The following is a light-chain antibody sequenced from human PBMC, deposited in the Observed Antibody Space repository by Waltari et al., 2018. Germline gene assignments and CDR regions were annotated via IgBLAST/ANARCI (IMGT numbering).Light chain of an antibody. CDR1: SSYFRGYNY. CDR2: DVN. J-gene: IGLJ1*01. Sequence: QSALTQPASVSGSLGQSITISSTGTSSYFRGYNYVSWYQQHPGKAPRLMIYDVNKRPSGVSNRFSGSKSGNTASLTISGLQAEDEADYHCCSFASSNSYVFGTGTMVTVL. CDR3: CSFASSNSYV. V-gene: IGLV2-14*01.